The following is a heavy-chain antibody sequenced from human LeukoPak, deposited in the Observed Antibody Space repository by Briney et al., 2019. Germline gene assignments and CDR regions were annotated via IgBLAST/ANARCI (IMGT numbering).Heavy chain of an antibody. D-gene: IGHD3-22*01. V-gene: IGHV1-24*01. CDR3: ATRVVEVITTGPQTEADY. J-gene: IGHJ4*02. CDR1: GYTLTELS. Sequence: GASVKVSCKVSGYTLTELSMHWVRQAPGKGLEWMGGFDPEDGETIYAQKFQGRVTMTEDTSTDTAYMELSSLISEDTAVYYCATRVVEVITTGPQTEADYWGQGTLVTVSS. CDR2: FDPEDGET.